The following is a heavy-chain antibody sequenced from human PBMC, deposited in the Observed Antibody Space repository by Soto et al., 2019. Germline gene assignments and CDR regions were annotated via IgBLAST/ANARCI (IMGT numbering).Heavy chain of an antibody. CDR3: ASHGDAIWLGY. V-gene: IGHV5-10-1*01. CDR1: GYTCSGHW. CDR2: IDLSYPYI. Sequence: PGESLKISCNTSGYTCSGHWMSWVRQVPGRGLQWMGNIDLSYPYIDYNPAFLGHVTFSVDKSSSTAYLHWSSLGPSDTAIYYCASHGDAIWLGYWGQGPLVTVSS. D-gene: IGHD6-19*01. J-gene: IGHJ4*02.